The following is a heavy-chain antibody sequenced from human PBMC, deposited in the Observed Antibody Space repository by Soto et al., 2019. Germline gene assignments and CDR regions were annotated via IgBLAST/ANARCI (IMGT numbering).Heavy chain of an antibody. V-gene: IGHV1-2*02. CDR1: GYTFTGYS. D-gene: IGHD5-18*01. Sequence: ASVKVSCKASGYTFTGYSMHWVRQAPGQGLEWMGWINPNSGGTNYAQKFQGRVTMTRDTSISTAYMELSRLRSDDTAVYYCAREWGYSYSSRCFDYCRQRPLVP. CDR3: AREWGYSYSSRCFDY. CDR2: INPNSGGT. J-gene: IGHJ4*02.